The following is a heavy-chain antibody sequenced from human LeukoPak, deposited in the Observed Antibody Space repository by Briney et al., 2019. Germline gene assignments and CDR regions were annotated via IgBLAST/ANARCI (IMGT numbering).Heavy chain of an antibody. CDR2: IYHSEST. CDR1: GDSINNRSYY. V-gene: IGHV4-39*06. Sequence: SETLSLTCAVSGDSINNRSYYWAWIRQPPGKGLEWIGSIYHSESTYYNPSLKSRVTISLDTSKNQFTLKLSSVTAADTAVYYCARDQILYGSGSPRMYDYWGQGTLVTVSS. D-gene: IGHD3-10*01. CDR3: ARDQILYGSGSPRMYDY. J-gene: IGHJ4*02.